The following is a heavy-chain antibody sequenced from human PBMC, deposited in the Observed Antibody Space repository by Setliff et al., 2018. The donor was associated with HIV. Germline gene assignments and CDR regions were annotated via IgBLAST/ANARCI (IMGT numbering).Heavy chain of an antibody. V-gene: IGHV3-33*01. D-gene: IGHD3-10*01. Sequence: GGSLRLSCAASGFTFSSYGMHWVRQAPGKGLEWVAVIWYDGSNKYYADSVKGRFTISRDNPKNTLYLQMNSLRAEDTAVYYCARDQRPYGSGRGYFDYWGQGTLVTVSS. CDR1: GFTFSSYG. CDR3: ARDQRPYGSGRGYFDY. J-gene: IGHJ4*02. CDR2: IWYDGSNK.